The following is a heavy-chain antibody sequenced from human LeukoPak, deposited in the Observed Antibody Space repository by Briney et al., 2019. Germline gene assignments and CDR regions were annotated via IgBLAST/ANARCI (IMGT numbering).Heavy chain of an antibody. J-gene: IGHJ4*02. D-gene: IGHD1-26*01. CDR3: TRTDKVGATMGEDY. Sequence: GGSLRLSCAASGFTFSGSAMHWVRQASGKGLEWVGRIRSKANSYATAYAASVKGRFTISRDDSKNTAYLQMNSLETEDTAVYYCTRTDKVGATMGEDYWGQGTLVTVSS. V-gene: IGHV3-73*01. CDR1: GFTFSGSA. CDR2: IRSKANSYAT.